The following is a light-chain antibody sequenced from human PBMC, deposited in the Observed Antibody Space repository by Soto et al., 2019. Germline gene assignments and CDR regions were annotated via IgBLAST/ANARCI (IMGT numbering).Light chain of an antibody. J-gene: IGLJ1*01. CDR3: SSYASRSTYV. CDR2: EVT. CDR1: GSDVGGYDY. V-gene: IGLV2-14*01. Sequence: QSVLTQPASVSGSPGQSITISCTGTGSDVGGYDYVSWYQHHPGKAPKVMIYEVTNRPSGVSNRFSGSKSGNTASLTISGLLAEEQADPSCSSYASRSTYVFGTGTKVTV.